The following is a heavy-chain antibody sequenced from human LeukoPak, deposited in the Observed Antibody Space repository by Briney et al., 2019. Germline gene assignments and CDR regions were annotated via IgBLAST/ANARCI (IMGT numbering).Heavy chain of an antibody. CDR1: GFTFSSYA. J-gene: IGHJ4*02. CDR3: AKKGNDYYDFSPSFYDY. CDR2: ISYDGSNK. D-gene: IGHD3-3*01. V-gene: IGHV3-30-3*02. Sequence: GGSLRLSCAASGFTFSSYAMHWVRQAPGKGLEWVAVISYDGSNKYYADSVKGRFTISRDNSKNTLYPQMNSLRAEDTAVYYCAKKGNDYYDFSPSFYDYWGQGTLVTVSS.